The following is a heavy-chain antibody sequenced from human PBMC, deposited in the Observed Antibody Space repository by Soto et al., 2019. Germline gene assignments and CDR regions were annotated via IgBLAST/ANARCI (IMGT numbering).Heavy chain of an antibody. D-gene: IGHD4-17*01. CDR3: ARTTAVPNSLRSRYFFDY. J-gene: IGHJ4*02. CDR1: GGSVSDKTYY. CDR2: VYYSGTT. Sequence: SETLSLTCAVSGGSVSDKTYYWSWIRQPPGKRLEWIGYVYYSGTTNYNPSLKSRVTISVDLSKNQFSLRLSSVTTADTALYYCARTTAVPNSLRSRYFFDYWGQGTLVTVSS. V-gene: IGHV4-61*01.